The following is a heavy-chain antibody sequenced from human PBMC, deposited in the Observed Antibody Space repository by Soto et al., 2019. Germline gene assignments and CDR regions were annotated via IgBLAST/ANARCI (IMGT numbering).Heavy chain of an antibody. CDR1: RFTFNDAW. CDR3: TTDQARAYFYGSGSYSLFDY. Sequence: GGSLRLSCAASRFTFNDAWMSWVRQAPGKRLEWVGRIKSKTDGGTTDYAAPVKGRFTISRDDSKNTLYLQMNSLKTEDTAVYYCTTDQARAYFYGSGSYSLFDYWGQGTLVTVSS. V-gene: IGHV3-15*01. CDR2: IKSKTDGGTT. D-gene: IGHD3-10*01. J-gene: IGHJ4*02.